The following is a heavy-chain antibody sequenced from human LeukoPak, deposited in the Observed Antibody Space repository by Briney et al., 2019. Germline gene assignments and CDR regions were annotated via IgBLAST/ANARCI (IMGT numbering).Heavy chain of an antibody. V-gene: IGHV3-30*02. CDR3: GKRALTEVVITTPFDY. CDR2: IRYDGDNK. Sequence: PGGSLRLSCAASGFTFSAYGMHWVRQAPGKGLEWVAFIRYDGDNKYYADSVKGRFTISRDNSKNTLYLQMNSLRAEDTAVYYCGKRALTEVVITTPFDYWGQGTLVTASS. J-gene: IGHJ4*02. D-gene: IGHD3-22*01. CDR1: GFTFSAYG.